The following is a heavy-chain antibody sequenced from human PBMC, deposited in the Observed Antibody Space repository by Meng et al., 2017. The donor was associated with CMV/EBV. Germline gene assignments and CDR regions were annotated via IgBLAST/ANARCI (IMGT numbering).Heavy chain of an antibody. V-gene: IGHV4-34*01. Sequence: SETLSLTCAVYCGSFSCYYWSWIRQPPGKGLEWIGEINHSGSTNCNPSLKSRVTISVDTSKNQFSLKLSSVTAADTAVYYCATGGSYRFDYWGQGTLVTVSS. D-gene: IGHD1-26*01. CDR2: INHSGST. J-gene: IGHJ4*02. CDR1: CGSFSCYY. CDR3: ATGGSYRFDY.